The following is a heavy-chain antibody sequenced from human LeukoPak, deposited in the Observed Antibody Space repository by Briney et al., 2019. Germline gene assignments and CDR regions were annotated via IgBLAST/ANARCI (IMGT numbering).Heavy chain of an antibody. Sequence: AAVKVSCKASGYTFTSYYMHWVRQAPEQGLEWMGIINPSGGSTSYAQKFQGRVTMTRDMSTSTVYMELSRLRSDDTAVYYCARGYYDRSGSHTGGFWGQGTLVTVSS. V-gene: IGHV1-46*01. J-gene: IGHJ4*02. CDR3: ARGYYDRSGSHTGGF. CDR2: INPSGGST. CDR1: GYTFTSYY. D-gene: IGHD3-10*01.